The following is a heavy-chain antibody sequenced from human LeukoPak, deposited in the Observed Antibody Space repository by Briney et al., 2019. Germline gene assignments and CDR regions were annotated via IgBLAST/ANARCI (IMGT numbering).Heavy chain of an antibody. D-gene: IGHD2-21*01. Sequence: GGSLSLSCAPSALTVSGNSVTWIRQIPGEGLEWVSAIYYGGSTFYADSVKGRFIISRDTSKNTWTLQKNSLRVEDTAVYYCARIAKDCGGDCFADYWGQGTLVTVSS. J-gene: IGHJ4*02. CDR1: ALTVSGNS. CDR2: IYYGGST. V-gene: IGHV3-66*01. CDR3: ARIAKDCGGDCFADY.